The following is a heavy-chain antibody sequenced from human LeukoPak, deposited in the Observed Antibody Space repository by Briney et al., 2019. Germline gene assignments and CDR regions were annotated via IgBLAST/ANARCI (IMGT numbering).Heavy chain of an antibody. CDR3: ARRYYYDSSGYAGDV. CDR1: GFTVSSNY. J-gene: IGHJ6*02. V-gene: IGHV3-66*01. Sequence: GGSLRLSCAASGFTVSSNYMSWVRQAPGKGLEWVSVIYSGGSTYYADSVKGRFTISRDNSKNTLYLQMNSLRAGDTAVYYCARRYYYDSSGYAGDVWGQGTTVTVSS. D-gene: IGHD3-22*01. CDR2: IYSGGST.